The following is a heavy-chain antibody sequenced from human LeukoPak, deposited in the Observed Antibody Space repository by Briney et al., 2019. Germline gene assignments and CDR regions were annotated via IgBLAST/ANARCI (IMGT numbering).Heavy chain of an antibody. V-gene: IGHV1-18*01. J-gene: IGHJ5*02. CDR3: ARRAPLYYYDSSGYYNWFDP. CDR2: ISAYNGNT. CDR1: GYTFTSYG. D-gene: IGHD3-22*01. Sequence: EASVKVSCKASGYTFTSYGISWVRQAPGQGLEWMGWISAYNGNTNYAQKLQGRVTMTTDTSTSTAYMELRSLRSDDTAVYYCARRAPLYYYDSSGYYNWFDPWGQGTLVTVSS.